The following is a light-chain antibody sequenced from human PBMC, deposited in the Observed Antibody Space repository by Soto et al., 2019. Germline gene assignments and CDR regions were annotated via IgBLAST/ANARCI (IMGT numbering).Light chain of an antibody. CDR2: GAS. CDR3: QQYDYWPRT. Sequence: EFVLTQSPGTLSLSPGERVTLSCRASQSISINYLAWYQQKPGQAPRLLIYGASNRATGIPARFSGSGSGTEFTLTISSLQSEDFAVYYCQQYDYWPRTFGQGTKVDIK. J-gene: IGKJ1*01. V-gene: IGKV3-15*01. CDR1: QSISIN.